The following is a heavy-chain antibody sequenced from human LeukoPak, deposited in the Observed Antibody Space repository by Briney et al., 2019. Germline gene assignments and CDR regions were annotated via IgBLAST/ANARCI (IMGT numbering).Heavy chain of an antibody. CDR3: AKDPGYCSGGSCYSDY. CDR1: GFTFSSYA. Sequence: TGGSLRLSCAASGFTFSSYAMHWVRQAPGKGLEWVAVISYDGGNKYYADSVKGRFTISRDNSKNTLYLQMNSLRAEDTAVYYCAKDPGYCSGGSCYSDYWGQGTMVTVSS. V-gene: IGHV3-30-3*01. CDR2: ISYDGGNK. D-gene: IGHD2-15*01. J-gene: IGHJ3*01.